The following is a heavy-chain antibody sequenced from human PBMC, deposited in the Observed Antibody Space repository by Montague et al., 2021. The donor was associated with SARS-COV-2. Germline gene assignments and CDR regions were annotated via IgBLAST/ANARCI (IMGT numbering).Heavy chain of an antibody. J-gene: IGHJ3*02. CDR3: ARHITGSGNAFDI. Sequence: SETLSLTCTVSGGSISSTSYYWGWIRQPPGKGLAWIGSISYSGSTYYKSSLKSRVTISVDTSKNQFSLRLSSVTAADTAVYYCARHITGSGNAFDIWGQGTMVTVSS. CDR1: GGSISSTSYY. D-gene: IGHD3-10*01. V-gene: IGHV4-39*01. CDR2: ISYSGST.